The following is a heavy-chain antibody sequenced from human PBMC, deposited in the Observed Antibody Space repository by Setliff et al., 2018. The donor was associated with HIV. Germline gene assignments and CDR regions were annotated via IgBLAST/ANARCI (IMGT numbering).Heavy chain of an antibody. J-gene: IGHJ4*02. V-gene: IGHV1-3*04. CDR1: GYTFSEYA. Sequence: GASVKVSCKASGYTFSEYAIHWVRQAPEQRLEWMGRIDTDNGYRRYSPKLQGRVTITKDTSANTAYMELRGLRSEDTAVYYCARWCAAAGCYPAIYHFDSWGQGTLVTVSS. D-gene: IGHD2-2*01. CDR3: ARWCAAAGCYPAIYHFDS. CDR2: IDTDNGYR.